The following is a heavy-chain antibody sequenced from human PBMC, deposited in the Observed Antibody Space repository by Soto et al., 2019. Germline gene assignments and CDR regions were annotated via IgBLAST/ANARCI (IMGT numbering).Heavy chain of an antibody. CDR1: GYTFRNFG. V-gene: IGHV1-18*01. D-gene: IGHD2-21*01. CDR3: VRVGSTYHDRAGRD. Sequence: QVQLVQSGPEVKKPGASVKGSCKTSGYTFRNFGVSWVRQAPGQRLEWLGWISGYNGRTYYAEKFQGRLTLTTDTSTNTAYIELRSLRSDDTALFYCVRVGSTYHDRAGRDWGQGTLVTVS. J-gene: IGHJ4*02. CDR2: ISGYNGRT.